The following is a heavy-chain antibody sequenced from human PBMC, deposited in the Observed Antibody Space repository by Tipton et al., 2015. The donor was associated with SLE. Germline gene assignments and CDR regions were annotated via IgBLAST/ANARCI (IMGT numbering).Heavy chain of an antibody. Sequence: TLSLTCTVSGYSISSGYYWGWIRQPPGKGLEWIGSIYHSGSTYYNPSLKSRVTISVDTPKNQFSLKLSSVTAADTAMYYCARDRSAYYPYWYFDLWGRGTLVTVSS. D-gene: IGHD3-3*01. J-gene: IGHJ2*01. CDR1: GYSISSGYY. CDR3: ARDRSAYYPYWYFDL. CDR2: IYHSGST. V-gene: IGHV4-38-2*02.